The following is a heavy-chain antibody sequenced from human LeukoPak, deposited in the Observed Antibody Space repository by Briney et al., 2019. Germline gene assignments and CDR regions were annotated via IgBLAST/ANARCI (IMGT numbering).Heavy chain of an antibody. V-gene: IGHV3-30*18. CDR3: AKDTSSWCNWFDP. Sequence: GGSVRLSCAASGFTFSSYGMHWVRQAPGKGLEWVAVISYDGSDKSYADSVKGRFTISRDNSKNTLFLQMNSLRAEDTAVYYCAKDTSSWCNWFDPWGQGTLVTVSS. D-gene: IGHD6-13*01. CDR1: GFTFSSYG. J-gene: IGHJ5*02. CDR2: ISYDGSDK.